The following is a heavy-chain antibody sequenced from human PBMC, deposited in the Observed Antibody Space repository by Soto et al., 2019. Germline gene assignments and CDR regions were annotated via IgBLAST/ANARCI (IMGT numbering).Heavy chain of an antibody. V-gene: IGHV1-3*01. CDR1: GYTFTSYA. D-gene: IGHD6-19*01. J-gene: IGHJ3*02. CDR2: INAGNGNT. CDR3: ARRYSSGWPSGGAAFDI. Sequence: QVQLVQSGAEVKKPGASVKVSCKASGYTFTSYAMHWVRQAPGQRLEWMGWINAGNGNTKYSQKFQGRVTITRDTSASTAYMELSSLRSEDTAVYYCARRYSSGWPSGGAAFDIWGQGTMVTVSS.